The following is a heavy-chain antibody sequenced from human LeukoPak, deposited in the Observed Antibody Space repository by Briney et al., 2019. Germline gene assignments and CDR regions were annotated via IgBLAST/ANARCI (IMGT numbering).Heavy chain of an antibody. V-gene: IGHV1-18*01. CDR3: ARDGGIAAALYYYYYGMDV. CDR2: ISAYNGNT. J-gene: IGHJ6*02. CDR1: GYTFTSYG. D-gene: IGHD6-13*01. Sequence: EASVKVSCKASGYTFTSYGISWVRQAPGQGLEWMGWISAYNGNTNYAQKLQGRVTMTTDISTSTAYMELRSLRSDDTAVYYCARDGGIAAALYYYYYGMDVWGQGTTVTVSS.